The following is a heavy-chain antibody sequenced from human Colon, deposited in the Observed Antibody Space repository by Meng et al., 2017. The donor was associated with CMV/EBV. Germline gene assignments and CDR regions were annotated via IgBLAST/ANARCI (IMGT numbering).Heavy chain of an antibody. CDR1: AFRFNSYN. D-gene: IGHD5-24*01. Sequence: GESLKISCVASAFRFNSYNIHWVRQPLGKGLEWVAMISDDGINKYYGDFVKGRFTVSRDNSKNTVYLQMNGLTGEDTAVYYCARAPPKERHNYYYGMDVWGQGTAVTVSS. CDR3: ARAPPKERHNYYYGMDV. V-gene: IGHV3-30*04. J-gene: IGHJ6*02. CDR2: ISDDGINK.